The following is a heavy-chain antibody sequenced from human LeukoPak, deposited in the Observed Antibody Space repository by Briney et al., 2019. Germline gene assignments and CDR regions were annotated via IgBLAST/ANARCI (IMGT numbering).Heavy chain of an antibody. D-gene: IGHD3-22*01. CDR2: ISHDGNTK. Sequence: PGGSLRLSCAASGFTFSSYGMHWVRQAPGKGLEWVAVISHDGNTKFYADSVKGRFTISRDNSKDTLYLQMDSLRLDDTAVYYCAREPYYFDRSDYSGGMDAWGQGTTVTVSS. CDR1: GFTFSSYG. V-gene: IGHV3-30*19. CDR3: AREPYYFDRSDYSGGMDA. J-gene: IGHJ6*02.